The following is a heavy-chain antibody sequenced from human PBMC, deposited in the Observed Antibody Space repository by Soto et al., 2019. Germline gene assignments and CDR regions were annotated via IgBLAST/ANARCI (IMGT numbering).Heavy chain of an antibody. CDR2: IYPGDSDT. J-gene: IGHJ6*02. CDR1: GYSFTSYW. D-gene: IGHD3-3*01. V-gene: IGHV5-51*01. Sequence: GESLKISCKGSGYSFTSYWIGWVRQMPGKGLEWMGIIYPGDSDTRYSPSFQGQVTISADKSISTAYLQWSSLKASDTAMYYCARLFAPLRRFEWPFAASYYYGMDAWGQGTLVTVSS. CDR3: ARLFAPLRRFEWPFAASYYYGMDA.